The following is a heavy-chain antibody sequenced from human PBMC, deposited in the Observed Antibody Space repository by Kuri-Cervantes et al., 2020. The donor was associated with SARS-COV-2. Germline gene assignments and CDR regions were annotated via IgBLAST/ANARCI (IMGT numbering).Heavy chain of an antibody. CDR1: GFTFSSFP. J-gene: IGHJ4*02. CDR3: VKDSRVYYFDY. CDR2: ISGSGANT. Sequence: ETLSLTCAASGFTFSSFPMSWVRQAPGKGLEWVSGISGSGANTYYADSVKGRFTISRDNSKNTLYLQMNSLRAEDTAVYYCVKDSRVYYFDYWGQGTLVTVSS. D-gene: IGHD2/OR15-2a*01. V-gene: IGHV3-23*01.